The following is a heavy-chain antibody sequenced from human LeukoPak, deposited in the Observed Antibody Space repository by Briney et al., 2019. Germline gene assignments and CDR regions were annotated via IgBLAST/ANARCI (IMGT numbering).Heavy chain of an antibody. Sequence: SETLSLTCTVSGGSISSGGYYWSWIRQHPGKGLEWIGYIYYSGSTYYNPSLKSRVTISVDTSKNQFSLKLSSATAADTAVYYCASTLEGMIVDWGQGTLVTVSS. D-gene: IGHD3-22*01. V-gene: IGHV4-31*03. CDR3: ASTLEGMIVD. J-gene: IGHJ4*02. CDR1: GGSISSGGYY. CDR2: IYYSGST.